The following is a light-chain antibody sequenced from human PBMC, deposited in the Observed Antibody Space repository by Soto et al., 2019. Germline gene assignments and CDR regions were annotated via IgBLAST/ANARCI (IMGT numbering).Light chain of an antibody. CDR1: NSDVGGYNY. V-gene: IGLV2-14*01. Sequence: QSVLTQPASVSGSPGQSIAISCTGTNSDVGGYNYVSWYQHHPGKAPKLMIYEVSNRPSGVSNRFSGSKSGNTASLTISGLQAEDEADYYCSSYTTSTTWVFGGGTQLTVL. CDR2: EVS. CDR3: SSYTTSTTWV. J-gene: IGLJ3*02.